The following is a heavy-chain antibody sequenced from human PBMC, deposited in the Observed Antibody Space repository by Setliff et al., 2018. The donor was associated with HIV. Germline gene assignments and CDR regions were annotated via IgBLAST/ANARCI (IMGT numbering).Heavy chain of an antibody. D-gene: IGHD3-22*01. CDR3: ARASYSYDSTGYLY. CDR1: GGSFRSYY. J-gene: IGHJ4*02. V-gene: IGHV4-31*11. Sequence: SETLSLTCAVYGGSFRSYYWSWIRQHPGKGLEWMGYISYSGSTYCNPSLRSRLTLSVDTSKNQFSLKMNSVTAADTAVYYCARASYSYDSTGYLYWGQGTLVTVS. CDR2: ISYSGST.